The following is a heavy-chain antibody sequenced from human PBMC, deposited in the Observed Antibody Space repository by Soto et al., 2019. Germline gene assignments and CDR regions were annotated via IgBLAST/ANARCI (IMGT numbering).Heavy chain of an antibody. CDR1: GGSTSSGDYY. CDR3: ARWWSGSRQGFDP. J-gene: IGHJ5*02. CDR2: IYYSGST. D-gene: IGHD3-3*01. V-gene: IGHV4-31*03. Sequence: QLQQEGAGLVKHSPTLSLTCTVSGGSTSSGDYYWSWISQHPGKGLEWIGDIYYSGSTYYNPSLKSRVTISVDTSKNQFSLKLSSVTAADTAVYYCARWWSGSRQGFDPWGQGTLVTVSS.